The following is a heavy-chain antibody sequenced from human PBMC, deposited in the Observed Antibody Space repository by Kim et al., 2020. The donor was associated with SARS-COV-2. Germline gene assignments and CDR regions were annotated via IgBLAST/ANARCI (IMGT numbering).Heavy chain of an antibody. J-gene: IGHJ4*02. V-gene: IGHV3-11*06. CDR3: ARVGAVAGMLALYFDY. D-gene: IGHD6-19*01. Sequence: GGSLRLSCAASGFTFSDYYMSWIRPAPGKGLAWVSYISSSSSYTNYADSVKGRFTISRDNAKNSLYLQMNSLSAEDTAVYYCARVGAVAGMLALYFDYWGQGTLVTVSS. CDR2: ISSSSSYT. CDR1: GFTFSDYY.